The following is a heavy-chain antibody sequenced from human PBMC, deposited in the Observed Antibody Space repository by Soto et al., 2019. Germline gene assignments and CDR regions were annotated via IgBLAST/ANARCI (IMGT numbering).Heavy chain of an antibody. Sequence: GGSLRLSCAASGFTFSTFSMNWVRQAPGKGLEWLSYIGGSGGSISYADSVKGRFTISRDNGKNTLYLQMSSLRDEDTAVYYCESDLAWAFDSWGQGALVTVSS. CDR3: ESDLAWAFDS. D-gene: IGHD1-26*01. CDR2: IGGSGGSI. V-gene: IGHV3-48*02. J-gene: IGHJ4*02. CDR1: GFTFSTFS.